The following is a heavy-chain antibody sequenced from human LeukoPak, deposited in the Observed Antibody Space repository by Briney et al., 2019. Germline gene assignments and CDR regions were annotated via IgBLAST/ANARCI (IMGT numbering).Heavy chain of an antibody. CDR1: GYTFTGYY. CDR3: ARGGGYSYGYNDY. J-gene: IGHJ4*02. D-gene: IGHD5-18*01. V-gene: IGHV1-2*04. Sequence: ASVKVSCKASGYTFTGYYMHWVRQAPGQGLEWMGWINPNSGGTNYAQKFQGWVTMTRDTSISTAYMELSRLRSDDTAVYYCARGGGYSYGYNDYWGQGTLVTVSS. CDR2: INPNSGGT.